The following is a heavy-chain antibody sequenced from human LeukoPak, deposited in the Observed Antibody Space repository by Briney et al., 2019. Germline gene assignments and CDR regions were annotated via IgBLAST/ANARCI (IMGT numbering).Heavy chain of an antibody. CDR1: GFTFSSYA. CDR2: ISGSGGST. V-gene: IGHV3-23*01. Sequence: GGSLRLSCAASGFTFSSYAMSWVRQAPGKGLEWVSAISGSGGSTCYADSVKGRFTISRDNSKNTLYLQMNSLRAEDTAVYYCAKVPYDFWSGYSLAGSGYYFDYWGQGTLVTVSS. D-gene: IGHD3-3*01. CDR3: AKVPYDFWSGYSLAGSGYYFDY. J-gene: IGHJ4*02.